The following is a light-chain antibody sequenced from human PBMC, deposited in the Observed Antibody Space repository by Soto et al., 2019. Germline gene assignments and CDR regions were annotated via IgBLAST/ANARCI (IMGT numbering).Light chain of an antibody. Sequence: DIHMTQSPSTLSGSVGDRVTITCRASQTISSWLAWYQQKPGKAPKRLIYAASSLQSGVPSRFSGSGSGTEFTLTISSLQPEDFATYYCLQHNSYPVTFGQGTKVDIK. CDR1: QTISSW. CDR3: LQHNSYPVT. J-gene: IGKJ1*01. V-gene: IGKV1-5*01. CDR2: AAS.